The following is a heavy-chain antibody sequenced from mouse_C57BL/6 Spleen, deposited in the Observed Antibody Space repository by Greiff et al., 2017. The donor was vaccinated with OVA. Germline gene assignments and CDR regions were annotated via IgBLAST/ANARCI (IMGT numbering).Heavy chain of an antibody. D-gene: IGHD1-1*01. J-gene: IGHJ1*03. Sequence: QVQLKQPGAELVKPGASVKLSCKASGYTFTSYWMHWVKQRPGQGLEWIGMIHPNSGSTNYNEKFKSKATLTVDKSSSTAYMQLSSLTSEDSAVYYCALITTVVATRYFDVWGTGTTVTVSS. CDR2: IHPNSGST. V-gene: IGHV1-64*01. CDR3: ALITTVVATRYFDV. CDR1: GYTFTSYW.